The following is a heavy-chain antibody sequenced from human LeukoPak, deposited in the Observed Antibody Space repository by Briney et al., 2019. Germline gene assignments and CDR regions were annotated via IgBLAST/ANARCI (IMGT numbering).Heavy chain of an antibody. Sequence: SETLSLTCTVSGGSISSHYWSWIRQPPGKGLEWIGYIYYSGSTNYNPSLKSRVTISVDTSKNQFSLKLSSVTAADTAVYYCAKGYCDFPVQFDPWGQGTLVTVSS. CDR1: GGSISSHY. CDR2: IYYSGST. D-gene: IGHD3-3*01. V-gene: IGHV4-59*11. J-gene: IGHJ5*02. CDR3: AKGYCDFPVQFDP.